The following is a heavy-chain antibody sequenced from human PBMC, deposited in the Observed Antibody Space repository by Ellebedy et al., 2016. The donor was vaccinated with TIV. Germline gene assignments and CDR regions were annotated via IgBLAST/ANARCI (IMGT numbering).Heavy chain of an antibody. CDR3: ARGPHIDYYYYYMDV. Sequence: GESLKISXAASGFTFSNCWMHWVRQSPGTGLEWVADIKQDGSEKYYVDSVKGRFTISRDNAKNSLYLQMNSLRAEDTAVYYCARGPHIDYYYYYMDVWGKGTTVTVSS. CDR1: GFTFSNCW. V-gene: IGHV3-7*01. J-gene: IGHJ6*03. CDR2: IKQDGSEK. D-gene: IGHD2-21*01.